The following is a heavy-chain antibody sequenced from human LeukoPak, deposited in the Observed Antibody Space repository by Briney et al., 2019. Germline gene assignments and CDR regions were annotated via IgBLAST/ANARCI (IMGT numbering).Heavy chain of an antibody. Sequence: PGGSLRLSCAASGFTFSSYASWIRQAPGKGLEWISYIYSSSNSIYYEDSVKGRFTISRDNAKNSVYLQMNSLRAEDTAVYYCARGHYGLDVWGQGTSVTVSS. J-gene: IGHJ6*02. CDR2: IYSSSNSI. CDR1: GFTFSSY. V-gene: IGHV3-11*01. CDR3: ARGHYGLDV.